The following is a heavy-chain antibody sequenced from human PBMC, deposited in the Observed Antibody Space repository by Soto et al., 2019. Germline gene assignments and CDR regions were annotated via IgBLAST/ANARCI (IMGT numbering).Heavy chain of an antibody. CDR3: AREISTGNYYMDV. V-gene: IGHV3-48*01. Sequence: EVQLVESGGGLVQPGGSLRLSCAASGFSFSYYGMNWVRQAPGKGLEWVSYISTSSSNIYYADSVKGRFTISRDNAKNSLSLHMNSLRAADTAVYYCAREISTGNYYMDVWGKGTTVTVSS. D-gene: IGHD1-1*01. CDR2: ISTSSSNI. J-gene: IGHJ6*03. CDR1: GFSFSYYG.